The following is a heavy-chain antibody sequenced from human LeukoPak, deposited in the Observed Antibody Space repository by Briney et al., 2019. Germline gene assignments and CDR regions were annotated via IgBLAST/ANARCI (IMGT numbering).Heavy chain of an antibody. Sequence: GGSLRLSCAASGFTFSSYSMNWVRQAPRQGLEWVSSISSSSSYIYYADSVKGRFTISRDNAKNSLYLQMNSLRAEDTAVYYCARDTRRIVVVPAAIDYWGQGTLVTVSS. D-gene: IGHD2-2*01. CDR2: ISSSSSYI. J-gene: IGHJ4*02. V-gene: IGHV3-21*01. CDR1: GFTFSSYS. CDR3: ARDTRRIVVVPAAIDY.